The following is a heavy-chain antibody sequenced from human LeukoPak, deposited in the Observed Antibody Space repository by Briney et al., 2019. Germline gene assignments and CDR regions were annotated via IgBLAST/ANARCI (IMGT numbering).Heavy chain of an antibody. D-gene: IGHD2-15*01. CDR3: AKVQSLAATLFDY. V-gene: IGHV3-30*02. Sequence: GGSLRLSCAASGFTFSSYGMHWVRQAPGKGLEWVAFIRYDGSNKYYADSVKGRFTISRDNSKNTLYLQMNSLRAEDTAMYYCAKVQSLAATLFDYWGQGTLVTVSS. CDR1: GFTFSSYG. CDR2: IRYDGSNK. J-gene: IGHJ4*02.